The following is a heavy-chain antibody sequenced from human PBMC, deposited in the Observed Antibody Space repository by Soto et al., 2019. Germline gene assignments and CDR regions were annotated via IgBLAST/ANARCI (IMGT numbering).Heavy chain of an antibody. D-gene: IGHD3-3*01. CDR2: IDWDDDK. V-gene: IGHV2-70*01. CDR3: ARIPLLGYDFWSDYYHAYFYYGMDV. CDR1: GFSLSTSGMC. J-gene: IGHJ6*02. Sequence: SGPTLVNPTQTLTLTCTFSGFSLSTSGMCVSWIRQPPGKALEWLALIDWDDDKYYSTSLKTRLTISKDTSKNQVVLTMTNMDPADTATYYCARIPLLGYDFWSDYYHAYFYYGMDVWGQGTRVTVSS.